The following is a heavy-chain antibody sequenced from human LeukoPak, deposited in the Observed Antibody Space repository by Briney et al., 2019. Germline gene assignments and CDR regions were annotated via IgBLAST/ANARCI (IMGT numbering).Heavy chain of an antibody. J-gene: IGHJ4*02. CDR1: GYTFTADY. D-gene: IGHD6-13*01. Sequence: ASVKVSCKASGYTFTADYMHWVRQAPGQGLEWMGWINPNSGGTKYAQRFQGRVTMTRDTSISTAYMELNRLRSDDTAVYYCARVYSPIATAGSWYFDYWGQGTLVTVSS. CDR3: ARVYSPIATAGSWYFDY. CDR2: INPNSGGT. V-gene: IGHV1-2*02.